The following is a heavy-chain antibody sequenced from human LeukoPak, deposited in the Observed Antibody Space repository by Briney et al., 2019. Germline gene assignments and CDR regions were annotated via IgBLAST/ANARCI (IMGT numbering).Heavy chain of an antibody. D-gene: IGHD6-13*01. CDR3: ARGGRKQQLAQDRNDY. Sequence: PGGSLRLSCAASGFTFSSYWMSWVRQAPGKGLEWVANIKQDGSEKYYVDSVKGRLTISRDNAKNSLYLQMNSLRAEDTAVYYCARGGRKQQLAQDRNDYWGQGTLVTVSS. CDR1: GFTFSSYW. V-gene: IGHV3-7*01. CDR2: IKQDGSEK. J-gene: IGHJ4*02.